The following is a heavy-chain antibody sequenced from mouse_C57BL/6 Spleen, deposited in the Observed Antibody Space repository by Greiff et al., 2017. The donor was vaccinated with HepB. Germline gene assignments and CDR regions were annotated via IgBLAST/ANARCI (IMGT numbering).Heavy chain of an antibody. D-gene: IGHD1-1*01. CDR3: ARYYGSSYDYAMDY. J-gene: IGHJ4*01. CDR1: GYTFTDHT. CDR2: IYPRDGST. V-gene: IGHV1-78*01. Sequence: VKLQQSDAELVKPGASVKISCKVSGYTFTDHTIHWMKQRPEQGLEWIGYIYPRDGSTKYNEKFKGKATLTSDKSSSTAYMQLNSLTSEDSAVYFCARYYGSSYDYAMDYWGQGTSVTVSS.